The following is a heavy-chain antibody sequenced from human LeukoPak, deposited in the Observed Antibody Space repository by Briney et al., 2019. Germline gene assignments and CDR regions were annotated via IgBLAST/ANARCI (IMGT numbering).Heavy chain of an antibody. CDR2: ISSSSSYI. V-gene: IGHV3-21*01. J-gene: IGHJ3*02. CDR1: GFTFSSYS. D-gene: IGHD1-26*01. CDR3: ARGSLGSAFDI. Sequence: KPGGSLRLSCAAPGFTFSSYSMTWVRQAPGKGLEWVSSISSSSSYIYYADSVKGRFTISRDNAKNSLYLQMNSLRAEDTAVYYCARGSLGSAFDIWGQGTMVTVSS.